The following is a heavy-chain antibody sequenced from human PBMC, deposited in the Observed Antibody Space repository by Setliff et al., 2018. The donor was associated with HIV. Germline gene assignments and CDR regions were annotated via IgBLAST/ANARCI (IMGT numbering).Heavy chain of an antibody. J-gene: IGHJ3*02. CDR1: GYSFTGYF. CDR3: ARGPDYYDTSDSGEDAFDI. V-gene: IGHV1-2*04. Sequence: ASVKVSCKASGYSFTGYFLHWVRQAPGQGLEWMGRINPNSGGTNYAQKCQGWVTVTRDTSISTAYMELSRLRSDDTAVYYCARGPDYYDTSDSGEDAFDIWDQGTMVTVSS. D-gene: IGHD3-22*01. CDR2: INPNSGGT.